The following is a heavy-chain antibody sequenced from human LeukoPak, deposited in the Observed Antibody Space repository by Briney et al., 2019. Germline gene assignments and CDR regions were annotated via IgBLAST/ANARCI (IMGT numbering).Heavy chain of an antibody. V-gene: IGHV3-21*01. Sequence: GGSLRLSCAASGFTFSSYTMNWVRQAPGKGLEWVSSISSSSIYIYYADSVKGRFTISRDNAKNSLYLQMNSLRAEDTAVYYCARSAGSGYWGQGTLVTVSS. CDR1: GFTFSSYT. J-gene: IGHJ4*02. D-gene: IGHD3-10*01. CDR2: ISSSSIYI. CDR3: ARSAGSGY.